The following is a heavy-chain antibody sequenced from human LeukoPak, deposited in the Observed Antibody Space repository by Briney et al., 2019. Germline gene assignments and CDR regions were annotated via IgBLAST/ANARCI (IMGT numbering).Heavy chain of an antibody. CDR1: GFTFSNYA. Sequence: GGSLRLSCAASGFTFSNYAMSWVRQAPGKGLEWVSSITNNATRTNYADSVKGRFTISRDNAKNSLYLQMSNLRAEDTAVYFCARGGGLDVWGQGATVTVSS. V-gene: IGHV3-23*01. CDR2: ITNNATRT. D-gene: IGHD3-16*01. CDR3: ARGGGLDV. J-gene: IGHJ6*02.